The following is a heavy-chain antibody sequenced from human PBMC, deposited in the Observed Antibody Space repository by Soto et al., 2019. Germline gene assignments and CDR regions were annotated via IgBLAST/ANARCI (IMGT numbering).Heavy chain of an antibody. CDR2: ISSSSATI. J-gene: IGHJ4*02. D-gene: IGHD4-4*01. V-gene: IGHV3-48*02. Sequence: EVQLVESGGGLVQPGGSLRLSCAASGFIFSTYSMNWVRQAPGKGLEWVSYISSSSATIYYADSVKGRFTISRDSAKNSLYLQMNSLRDEDTAVYYCARGDYTPDYWGQGTLVTVSS. CDR3: ARGDYTPDY. CDR1: GFIFSTYS.